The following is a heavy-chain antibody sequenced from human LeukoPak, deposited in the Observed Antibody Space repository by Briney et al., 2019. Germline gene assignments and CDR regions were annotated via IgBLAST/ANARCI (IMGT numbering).Heavy chain of an antibody. CDR3: ARGRYCSGGSCYSIFGSKVPSYFDY. CDR2: IYYSGTT. CDR1: GGSISSGSYF. V-gene: IGHV4-39*07. Sequence: PSETLSLTCTVSGGSISSGSYFWGWIRQPPGEGLEWIGSIYYSGTTYYNPSLKSRVTISVDTSKNQFSLKLSSVTAADTAVYYCARGRYCSGGSCYSIFGSKVPSYFDYWGQGTLVTVSS. J-gene: IGHJ4*02. D-gene: IGHD2-15*01.